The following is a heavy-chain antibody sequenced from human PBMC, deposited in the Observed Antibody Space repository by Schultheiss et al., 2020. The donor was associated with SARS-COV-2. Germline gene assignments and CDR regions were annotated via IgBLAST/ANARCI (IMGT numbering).Heavy chain of an antibody. V-gene: IGHV3-48*03. CDR1: GFTFDDYA. CDR3: ASSWSSGWYFDY. CDR2: ISSSGSTI. J-gene: IGHJ4*02. D-gene: IGHD6-19*01. Sequence: GESLKISCAASGFTFDDYAMHWVRQAPGKGLEWVSYISSSGSTIYYADSVKGRFTISRDNAKNSLYLQMNSLRAEDTAVYYCASSWSSGWYFDYWGQGTLVTVSS.